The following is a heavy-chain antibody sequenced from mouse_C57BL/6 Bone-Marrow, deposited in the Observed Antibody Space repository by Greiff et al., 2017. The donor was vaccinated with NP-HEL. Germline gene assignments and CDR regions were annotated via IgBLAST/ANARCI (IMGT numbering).Heavy chain of an antibody. Sequence: VHVKQSGPELVKPGASVKISCKASGYSFTGYYMNWVKQSPEKSLEWIGEINPSTGGTTYNQKFKAKATLTVDKSSSTAYMQLKSLTSEDSAVYYCAKGTTVVPYWYFDVWGTGTTVTVSS. V-gene: IGHV1-42*01. CDR1: GYSFTGYY. CDR2: INPSTGGT. J-gene: IGHJ1*03. D-gene: IGHD1-1*01. CDR3: AKGTTVVPYWYFDV.